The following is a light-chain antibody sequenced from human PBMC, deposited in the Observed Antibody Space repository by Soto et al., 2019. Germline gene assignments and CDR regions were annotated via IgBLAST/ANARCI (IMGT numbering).Light chain of an antibody. Sequence: DIQMTQSPSTLSTSVGDRVTITCRASQSISSWLAWYQQKPGKAPNLLIYKASSLKSGVPSRFSGSGSGTHFTLTISSLQPDDFATYYCQQYNSYPLTFGGGTKVEIK. J-gene: IGKJ4*01. V-gene: IGKV1-5*03. CDR1: QSISSW. CDR2: KAS. CDR3: QQYNSYPLT.